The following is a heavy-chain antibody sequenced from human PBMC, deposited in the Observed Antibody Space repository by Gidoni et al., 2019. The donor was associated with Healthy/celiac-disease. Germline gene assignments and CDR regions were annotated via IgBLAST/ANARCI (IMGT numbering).Heavy chain of an antibody. Sequence: QVQLQESGPGLVKPSETLSLTCTVSGGSISSYYWSWIRQPPGKGLEWIGYIYYSGSTNYNPSLKSRVTISVDTSKNQFSLKLSSVTAADTAVYYCAATAESPHDAFDIWGQGTMVTVSS. V-gene: IGHV4-59*01. CDR2: IYYSGST. CDR1: GGSISSYY. J-gene: IGHJ3*02. CDR3: AATAESPHDAFDI. D-gene: IGHD2-21*02.